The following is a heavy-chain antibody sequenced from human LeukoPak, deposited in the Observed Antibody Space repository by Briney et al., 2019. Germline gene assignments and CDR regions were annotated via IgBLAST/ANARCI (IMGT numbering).Heavy chain of an antibody. CDR2: IIPIFGTA. J-gene: IGHJ4*02. D-gene: IGHD2-2*01. CDR3: ASRGHCSSTSCYAGSYPDY. Sequence: SVKVSCKASGGTFSSYAISWVRQAPGQGLEWMGGIIPIFGTANYAQKFQGRVTITADESTSTAYMELSSLRSEDTAVYYCASRGHCSSTSCYAGSYPDYWGQGTLVTVSS. CDR1: GGTFSSYA. V-gene: IGHV1-69*13.